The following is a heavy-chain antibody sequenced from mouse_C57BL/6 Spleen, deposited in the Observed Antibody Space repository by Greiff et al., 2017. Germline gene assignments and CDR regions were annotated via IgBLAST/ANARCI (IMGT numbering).Heavy chain of an antibody. J-gene: IGHJ3*01. CDR2: IDPSDSYT. D-gene: IGHD1-1*01. Sequence: QVQLQQSGAELVKPGASVKLSCKASGYTFTSYWMQWVKQRPGQGLEWIGEIDPSDSYTNYNQKFKGKATLTVDTSSSTAYMQLSSLTSEDSAVYYCARGGYYYGSSAAWFAYWGQGTLVTVSA. V-gene: IGHV1-50*01. CDR3: ARGGYYYGSSAAWFAY. CDR1: GYTFTSYW.